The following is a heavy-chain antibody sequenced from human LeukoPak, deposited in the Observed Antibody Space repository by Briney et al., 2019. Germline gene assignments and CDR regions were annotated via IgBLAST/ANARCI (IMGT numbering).Heavy chain of an antibody. CDR3: ARLKEGIDY. J-gene: IGHJ4*02. Sequence: PETLSLTCSVSGGSISNYFWTWIRQPPGKGLEWIGYIYSSGSTYYNPSLKSRVTISVDTSKNRFSLKLSTVTAADTAVYYCARLKEGIDYWGQGTLVTVSS. D-gene: IGHD3-10*01. CDR1: GGSISNYF. V-gene: IGHV4-59*08. CDR2: IYSSGST.